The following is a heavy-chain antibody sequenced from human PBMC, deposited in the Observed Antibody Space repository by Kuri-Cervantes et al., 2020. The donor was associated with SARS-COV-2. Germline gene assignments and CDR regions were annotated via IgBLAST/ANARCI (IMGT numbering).Heavy chain of an antibody. J-gene: IGHJ3*02. V-gene: IGHV6-1*01. Sequence: SQTLALTCAISEESVSSNSAAWDWIRQSPSRVLEWLGRTYYNSQWYTDYSPSVKSRIIIRSDTSKNHVSLQLNSVTPEDTAVYYCARGQISLIVLQSGTFAIWGQGTMVTVSS. D-gene: IGHD3-22*01. CDR2: TYYNSQWYT. CDR3: ARGQISLIVLQSGTFAI. CDR1: EESVSSNSAA.